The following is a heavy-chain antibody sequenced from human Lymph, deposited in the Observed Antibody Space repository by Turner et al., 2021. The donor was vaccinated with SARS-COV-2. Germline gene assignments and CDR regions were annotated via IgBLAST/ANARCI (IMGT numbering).Heavy chain of an antibody. CDR3: ARVYGDYVP. J-gene: IGHJ5*02. D-gene: IGHD4-17*01. CDR2: IYPGGRT. CDR1: GFTARFNY. Sequence: VQLVAPGCGLVQPGGSMRLSCAASGFTARFNYMTWVRQAPGKGLKWVSLIYPGGRTYYADSVKGRFTISRDNSKNTRYLQTNSLGAEDTAVYYCARVYGDYVPWGQGTLVTVSS. V-gene: IGHV3-66*01.